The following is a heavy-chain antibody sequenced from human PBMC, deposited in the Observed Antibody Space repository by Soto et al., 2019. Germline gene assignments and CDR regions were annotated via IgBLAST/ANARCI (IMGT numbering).Heavy chain of an antibody. J-gene: IGHJ5*02. CDR3: AREEGLLNWFDP. CDR2: ISSSSSTI. D-gene: IGHD1-26*01. V-gene: IGHV3-48*01. Sequence: EVQLVESGGGLVQPGGSLRLSCAASGFTFSSYSMNWVRQAPGKGLEWVSYISSSSSTIYYTDSVKGRFTISRDNAKNSLYLQMNSLRAEDTVVYYCAREEGLLNWFDPWGQGTLVTVSS. CDR1: GFTFSSYS.